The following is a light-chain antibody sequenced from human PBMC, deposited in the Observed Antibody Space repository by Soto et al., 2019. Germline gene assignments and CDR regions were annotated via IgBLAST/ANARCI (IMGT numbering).Light chain of an antibody. CDR2: DAS. Sequence: EIVLTQSPATLSLSPGESATLSCRATQSVSSYLAWYQQKPGQAPRLLLYDASNRATGTPARFSGSGSGTDFTLTISSLEPEDFAVYYCQHRANWPALIFGGGTKVEIK. CDR1: QSVSSY. J-gene: IGKJ4*01. V-gene: IGKV3-11*01. CDR3: QHRANWPALI.